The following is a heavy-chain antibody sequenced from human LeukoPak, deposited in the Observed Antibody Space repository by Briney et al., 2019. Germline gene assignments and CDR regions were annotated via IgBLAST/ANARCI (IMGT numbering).Heavy chain of an antibody. J-gene: IGHJ4*02. CDR2: IFYTGNT. Sequence: PSETLSLTCTVSGASVTSSYWTWMRLPPGKGLEWIAYIFYTGNTNYNPSLKSRVTISVDTSKNQLSLKLSSVTAADTAVYYCARAPIGSVDYWGPGALVTVSS. D-gene: IGHD1-1*01. CDR1: GASVTSSY. CDR3: ARAPIGSVDY. V-gene: IGHV4-59*02.